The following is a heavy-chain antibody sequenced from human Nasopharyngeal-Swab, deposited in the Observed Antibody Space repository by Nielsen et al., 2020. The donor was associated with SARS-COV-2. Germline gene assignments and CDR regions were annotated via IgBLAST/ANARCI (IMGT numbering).Heavy chain of an antibody. CDR3: ARAGITMVRAFDY. J-gene: IGHJ4*02. D-gene: IGHD3-10*01. V-gene: IGHV3-21*01. CDR2: ISSSSSYI. Sequence: WIRQPPGKGLEWVSSISSSSSYIYYADSVKGRFTISRDNAKNSLYLQTNSLRAEDTAVYYCARAGITMVRAFDYWGQGTLVTVSS.